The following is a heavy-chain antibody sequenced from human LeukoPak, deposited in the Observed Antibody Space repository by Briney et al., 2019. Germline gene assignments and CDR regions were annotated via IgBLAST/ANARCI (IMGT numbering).Heavy chain of an antibody. Sequence: ASVKVSCKASGGTFNSYAISWVRQAPGQGLEWMGGIIPIFGTANYAQKFQGRVTITADESTSTAYMELSSLRSEDTAVYYCAREGGNGYFDYWGQGTLVTVSS. CDR1: GGTFNSYA. D-gene: IGHD4-23*01. J-gene: IGHJ4*02. CDR3: AREGGNGYFDY. CDR2: IIPIFGTA. V-gene: IGHV1-69*01.